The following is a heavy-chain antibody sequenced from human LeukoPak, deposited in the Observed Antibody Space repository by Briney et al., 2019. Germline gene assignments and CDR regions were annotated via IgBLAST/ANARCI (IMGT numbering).Heavy chain of an antibody. CDR3: ARDNSDCSGGSCYPYYYYYGMDV. CDR2: IYSGGST. J-gene: IGHJ6*02. Sequence: GGSLRLSCAASGFTVSSNYMSWVRQAPGKGLEWVSVIYSGGSTYYADSVKGRFTISRDNSKNTLYLQMNSLRAEDTAVYYCARDNSDCSGGSCYPYYYYYGMDVWGQGTTVTVSS. CDR1: GFTVSSNY. D-gene: IGHD2-15*01. V-gene: IGHV3-53*01.